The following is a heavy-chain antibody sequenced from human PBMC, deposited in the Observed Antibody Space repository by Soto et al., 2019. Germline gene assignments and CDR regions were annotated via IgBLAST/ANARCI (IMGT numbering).Heavy chain of an antibody. CDR2: ISAYNGNT. D-gene: IGHD4-17*01. CDR1: GYTFTSYG. V-gene: IGHV1-18*01. CDR3: ASGNPTTVTTYYYGMDV. J-gene: IGHJ6*02. Sequence: QVQLVQSGAEVKKPGASVKVSCKASGYTFTSYGISWVRQAPGQGLEWMGWISAYNGNTNYAQKLQGRVTMTTDTSTSTAYMELRSLRSDDTAVYYCASGNPTTVTTYYYGMDVWGQGTTVTVSS.